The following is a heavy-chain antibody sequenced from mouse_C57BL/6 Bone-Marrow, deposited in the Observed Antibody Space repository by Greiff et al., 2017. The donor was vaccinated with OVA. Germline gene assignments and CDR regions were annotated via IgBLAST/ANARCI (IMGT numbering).Heavy chain of an antibody. D-gene: IGHD3-1*01. CDR1: GFTFSSYG. V-gene: IGHV5-6*01. J-gene: IGHJ3*01. CDR2: ISSGGSYT. CDR3: ARPHSGFAY. Sequence: DVQLVESGGDLVKPGGSLKLSCAASGFTFSSYGMSWVRQTPDKRLEWVATISSGGSYTYYPDSVKGRFTISRDNAKNTLYLQMSSLKSEDTAMYYCARPHSGFAYWGQGTLVTVSA.